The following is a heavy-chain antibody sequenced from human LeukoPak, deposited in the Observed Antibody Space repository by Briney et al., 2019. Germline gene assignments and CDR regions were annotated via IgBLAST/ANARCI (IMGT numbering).Heavy chain of an antibody. CDR3: AKIGSGSYHYFDY. J-gene: IGHJ4*02. CDR2: ISVSGNT. Sequence: GGSLRLSCAASGFTLSSYAMSWVRQGPGKGLEWVSAISVSGNTYHADSVKGRFTISRDSSKNTLYLQMNSLRAGDAAVYYCAKIGSGSYHYFDYWGQGTLVTVSS. D-gene: IGHD1-26*01. V-gene: IGHV3-23*01. CDR1: GFTLSSYA.